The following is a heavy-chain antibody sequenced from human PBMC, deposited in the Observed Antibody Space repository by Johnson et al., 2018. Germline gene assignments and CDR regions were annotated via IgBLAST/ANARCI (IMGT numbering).Heavy chain of an antibody. CDR1: GFTFSSYG. CDR2: ISYDGSNK. V-gene: IGHV3-30*18. D-gene: IGHD3-16*01. J-gene: IGHJ6*02. Sequence: QVQLVQSGGGVVQPGRSLRLSCAASGFTFSSYGMHWVRQAPGKGLEWVAVISYDGSNKYYADSVKGRFTISRDNSKNKLYLQMNSLGAEDTAVYYCAKDAPLGGHYGMDVWGQGTTVTVSS. CDR3: AKDAPLGGHYGMDV.